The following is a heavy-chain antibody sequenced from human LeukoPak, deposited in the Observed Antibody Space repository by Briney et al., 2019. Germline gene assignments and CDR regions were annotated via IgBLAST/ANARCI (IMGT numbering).Heavy chain of an antibody. V-gene: IGHV4-34*01. CDR3: ARRTKSYYYGSGSHHFDY. D-gene: IGHD3-10*01. J-gene: IGHJ4*02. CDR1: GGSFSGYY. Sequence: PSETLSLTCAVYGGSFSGYYWSWIRQSPGKGLEWIGEINHSGSTNYNPSLKSRVTISVDTSKNQFSLKLSSVTAADTAVYYCARRTKSYYYGSGSHHFDYWGQGTLVTVSS. CDR2: INHSGST.